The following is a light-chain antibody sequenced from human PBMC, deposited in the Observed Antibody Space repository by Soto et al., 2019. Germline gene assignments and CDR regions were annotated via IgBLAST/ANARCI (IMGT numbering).Light chain of an antibody. J-gene: IGLJ1*01. CDR1: SSDVGGNKY. V-gene: IGLV2-14*01. Sequence: QSVLTQPASVSGSPGQSITIYCTGSSSDVGGNKYVSWYQQYPGKAPKLMICDVSNRPSGVSNRFSGSKSGNTASLTISGLQAEDEADYYCSAFTGTTNVFGTGTKLTVL. CDR3: SAFTGTTNV. CDR2: DVS.